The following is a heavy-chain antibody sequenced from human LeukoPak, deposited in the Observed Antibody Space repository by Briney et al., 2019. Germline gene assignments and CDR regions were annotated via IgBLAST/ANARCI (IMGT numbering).Heavy chain of an antibody. CDR2: IKRDGSEK. Sequence: PGGSLRLSCAASGFTFSSYWMSWVRQAPGKGLEWVANIKRDGSEKYYVDSVKGRFTISRDNAKNSLYLQMNSLRAEDTAVYYCARQNFDWLLPAHFDYWGQGTLVTVSS. CDR3: ARQNFDWLLPAHFDY. CDR1: GFTFSSYW. J-gene: IGHJ4*02. V-gene: IGHV3-7*01. D-gene: IGHD3-9*01.